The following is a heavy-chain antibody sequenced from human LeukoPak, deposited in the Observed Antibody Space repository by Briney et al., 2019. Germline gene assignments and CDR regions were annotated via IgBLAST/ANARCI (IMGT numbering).Heavy chain of an antibody. CDR2: ISAYNGNT. V-gene: IGHV1-18*01. D-gene: IGHD3-22*01. CDR1: GYTFTNYG. CDR3: ARWNYDSGGYSNYSDP. Sequence: ASVKVSCKASGYTFTNYGISWVRQVPGQGLEWMGWISAYNGNTNYAQKFQGRVTMTTDTSTSTAYMELRSLRSDDTAVYFCARWNYDSGGYSNYSDPWGQGTLVTVSS. J-gene: IGHJ5*02.